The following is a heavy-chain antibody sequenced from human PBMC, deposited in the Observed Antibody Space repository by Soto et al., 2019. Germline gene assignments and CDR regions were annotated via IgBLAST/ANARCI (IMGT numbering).Heavy chain of an antibody. CDR3: ATRITVFGLLIPPFDP. CDR2: INHTGGT. Sequence: QVHLQQWGAGLLKPSETLSLTCAVYGGSVNGYYWNGIRQPPGKGLEWIGEINHTGGTHYNPSLKSRVTMSVDTSKNQFSLRLSSVTAADTAIYYCATRITVFGLLIPPFDPWGQGTQVTVSS. V-gene: IGHV4-34*02. CDR1: GGSVNGYY. D-gene: IGHD3-3*01. J-gene: IGHJ5*02.